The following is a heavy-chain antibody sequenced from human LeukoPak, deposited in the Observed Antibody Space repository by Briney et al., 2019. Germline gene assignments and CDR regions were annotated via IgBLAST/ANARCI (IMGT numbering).Heavy chain of an antibody. CDR2: IYYSGST. CDR3: ARTPRVYYYYGMDV. Sequence: SETLSLTCTVSGGSIRSYYWSWIRQPPGKGLEWIGYIYYSGSTNYNPSLKSRVTISVDTSKNQFSLKLSSVTAADTAVYYCARTPRVYYYYGMDVWGKGTTVTVSS. D-gene: IGHD2-15*01. CDR1: GGSIRSYY. V-gene: IGHV4-59*01. J-gene: IGHJ6*04.